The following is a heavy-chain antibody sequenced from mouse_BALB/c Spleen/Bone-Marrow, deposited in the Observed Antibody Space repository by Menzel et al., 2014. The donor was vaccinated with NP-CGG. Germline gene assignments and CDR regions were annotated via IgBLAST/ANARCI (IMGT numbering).Heavy chain of an antibody. CDR2: IDPANGNT. Sequence: VQLQQSGAELVKPGASVKLSCTASGFNIKDTYMHWVKQRPEQGLEWIGRIDPANGNTKYDPKFQGKATITADTSSNTAYLQLSSLTSEDTAVYYCASYYYGSSSFAYWGQGTLVTV. D-gene: IGHD1-1*01. CDR1: GFNIKDTY. J-gene: IGHJ3*01. CDR3: ASYYYGSSSFAY. V-gene: IGHV14-3*02.